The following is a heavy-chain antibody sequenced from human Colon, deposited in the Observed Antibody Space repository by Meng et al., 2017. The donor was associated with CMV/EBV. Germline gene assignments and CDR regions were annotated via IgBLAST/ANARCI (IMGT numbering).Heavy chain of an antibody. CDR2: TNEDGSDK. D-gene: IGHD2-8*01. Sequence: GESLKISCAASGISFSNSWMIWVRRAPGKGLEWVAKTNEDGSDKYYVDAVKGRFTIFRDNAKNSVYLQMNSLRAEETAVYYCASAGPLYGLYFCYWGQGTLVTVSS. V-gene: IGHV3-7*01. CDR1: GISFSNSW. J-gene: IGHJ4*02. CDR3: ASAGPLYGLYFCY.